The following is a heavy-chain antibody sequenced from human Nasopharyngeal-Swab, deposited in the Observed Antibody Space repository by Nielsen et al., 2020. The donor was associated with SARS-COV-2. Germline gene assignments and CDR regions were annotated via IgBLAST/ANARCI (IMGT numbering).Heavy chain of an antibody. CDR3: AKDRRSSSSVGWFDP. D-gene: IGHD6-6*01. CDR1: GFTFSSYA. J-gene: IGHJ5*02. Sequence: GESLKISCAASGFTFSSYAMSWVRQAPGKGLEWVSVIFSGGTSTFYADSVKGRFTISRDNSKNTLYLQMNSLRAEDTAVYFCAKDRRSSSSVGWFDPWGQVTLVSVSS. CDR2: IFSGGTST. V-gene: IGHV3-23*03.